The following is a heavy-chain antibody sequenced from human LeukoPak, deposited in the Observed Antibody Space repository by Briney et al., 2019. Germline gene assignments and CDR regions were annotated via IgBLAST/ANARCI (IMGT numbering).Heavy chain of an antibody. J-gene: IGHJ6*02. CDR1: GGSISSGGYS. V-gene: IGHV4-30-2*01. D-gene: IGHD2-2*01. CDR2: IYHGGST. Sequence: PSETLSLTCAVSGGSISSGGYSWSWIRQPPGKGLEWIGYIYHGGSTYYNPSLKSRVTISVDRSKNQFSLKLSSVTAADTAVYYCARVSVGDYYYGMDVWGQGTTVTVSS. CDR3: ARVSVGDYYYGMDV.